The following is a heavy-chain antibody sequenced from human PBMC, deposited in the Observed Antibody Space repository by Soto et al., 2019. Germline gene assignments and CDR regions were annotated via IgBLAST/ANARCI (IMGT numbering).Heavy chain of an antibody. D-gene: IGHD6-19*01. V-gene: IGHV3-64D*08. CDR1: GFTFSSYA. J-gene: IGHJ6*02. CDR2: ISSNGGST. CDR3: VKERVAGTWHYYYYGMDV. Sequence: PGGSLRLSCSASGFTFSSYAMHWVRQAPGKGLEYVSAISSNGGSTYYADSVKGRFTISRDNSKNTLYLQMSSLRAEDTAVYYCVKERVAGTWHYYYYGMDVWGQGTTVTVSS.